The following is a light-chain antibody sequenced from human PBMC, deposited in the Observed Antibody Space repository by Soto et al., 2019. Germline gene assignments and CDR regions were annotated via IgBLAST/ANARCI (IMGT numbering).Light chain of an antibody. Sequence: SYELTQPPSVSVSPGQTASITCSGDKLGDKYACWYQQKPGQPPVLVIYQDTKRPSGIPERFSGSNSGNTATLTISGTQAMDEADYYCQAWDSSTADVFGTGTKLTVL. CDR1: KLGDKY. CDR3: QAWDSSTADV. CDR2: QDT. V-gene: IGLV3-1*01. J-gene: IGLJ1*01.